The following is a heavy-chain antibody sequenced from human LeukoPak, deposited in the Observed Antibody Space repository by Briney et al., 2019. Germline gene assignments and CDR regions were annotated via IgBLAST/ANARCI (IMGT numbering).Heavy chain of an antibody. CDR3: ARDQVGAIPYSPLDY. D-gene: IGHD1-26*01. CDR1: GLTFSSYA. V-gene: IGHV3-30*04. CDR2: ISYDGSNK. J-gene: IGHJ4*02. Sequence: GGSLTLSCAPSGLTFSSYAMQWVRHAPGKGREWGAVISYDGSNKYYADSVKGRFTISRDNSKNTLYLQMNSLRAEDTAVYYCARDQVGAIPYSPLDYWGQGTLVTVSS.